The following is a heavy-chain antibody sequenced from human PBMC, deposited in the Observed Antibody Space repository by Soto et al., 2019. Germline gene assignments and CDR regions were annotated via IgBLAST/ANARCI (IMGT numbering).Heavy chain of an antibody. CDR1: GFTFSDYA. J-gene: IGHJ3*01. CDR2: ILPTFVT. V-gene: IGHV3-23*01. Sequence: GGSLRLSCAASGFTFSDYAMAWLRQAPGRGLEWVSLILPTFVTSYTDSVKGRFTISRDNSRNTLYMHITSLRAEDTALYFCARDPGGASFDLWGRGTLGTVSS. CDR3: ARDPGGASFDL. D-gene: IGHD1-26*01.